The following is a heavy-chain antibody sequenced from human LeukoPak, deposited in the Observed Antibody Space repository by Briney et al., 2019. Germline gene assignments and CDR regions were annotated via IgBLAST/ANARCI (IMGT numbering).Heavy chain of an antibody. J-gene: IGHJ4*02. CDR1: GFTFSSYW. CDR3: AKDYCGDGSCYSFHVFDY. V-gene: IGHV3-74*01. CDR2: INSDGSST. D-gene: IGHD2-15*01. Sequence: GGSLRLSCAASGFTFSSYWMHWVRQAPGKGLVWVSRINSDGSSTTYADSVKGRFTVSRDNAKNTVYLQMNSLRAEDTAVYYCAKDYCGDGSCYSFHVFDYWGQGTLVTVSS.